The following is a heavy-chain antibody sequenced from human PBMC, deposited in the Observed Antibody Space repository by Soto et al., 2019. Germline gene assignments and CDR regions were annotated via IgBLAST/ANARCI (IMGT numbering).Heavy chain of an antibody. CDR1: GFTFSSYW. CDR3: ARVRYAYCSSTSCYTREFDY. V-gene: IGHV3-7*03. D-gene: IGHD2-2*02. Sequence: LRLSCAASGFTFSSYWMSWVRQAPGKGLEWVANIKQDGSEKYYVDSVKGRCTISRDNAKNSLYLQMNSLRAEDTAVYYCARVRYAYCSSTSCYTREFDYWGQGTLVTVSS. J-gene: IGHJ4*02. CDR2: IKQDGSEK.